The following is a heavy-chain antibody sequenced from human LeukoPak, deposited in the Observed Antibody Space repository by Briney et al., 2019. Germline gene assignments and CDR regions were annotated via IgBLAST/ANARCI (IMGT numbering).Heavy chain of an antibody. CDR2: IWYDGSKK. CDR3: ARGLGYSYGYGIDY. CDR1: GFIFSSYA. J-gene: IGHJ4*02. D-gene: IGHD5-18*01. V-gene: IGHV3-33*01. Sequence: GGSLRLSCAASGFIFSSYAMHWVRQAPGRGPEWVAIIWYDGSKKYYAESVEGRFTISRDNSKNTLYLQMNSLRAEDTAVYSCARGLGYSYGYGIDYWGQGTLVIASS.